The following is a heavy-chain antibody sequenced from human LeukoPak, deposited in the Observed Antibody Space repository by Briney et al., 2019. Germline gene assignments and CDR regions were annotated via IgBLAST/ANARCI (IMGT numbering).Heavy chain of an antibody. V-gene: IGHV1-18*01. CDR1: GYTFTSYG. Sequence: ASVKVSCTASGYTFTSYGISWVRQAPGQGLEWMGWISAYNGNTNYAQKLQGRVTMTTDTSTSTAYMELRSLRSDDTAVYYCASSTGSYSPFDYWGQGTLVTVSS. CDR3: ASSTGSYSPFDY. CDR2: ISAYNGNT. J-gene: IGHJ4*02. D-gene: IGHD1-26*01.